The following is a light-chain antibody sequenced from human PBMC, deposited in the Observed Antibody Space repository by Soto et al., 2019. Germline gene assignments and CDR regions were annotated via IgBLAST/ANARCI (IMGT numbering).Light chain of an antibody. V-gene: IGLV3-25*02. CDR3: QSVDTSGSFV. CDR2: QDT. Sequence: SYDLTQPPSVSVSPGQTAKITCPGTALPKQYAAWYQQKPGQAPLLLISQDTERPSGIPERFSGCSSGRTVTLTMSRVQAEDEADYYRQSVDTSGSFVFGTGTKGTVL. J-gene: IGLJ1*01. CDR1: ALPKQY.